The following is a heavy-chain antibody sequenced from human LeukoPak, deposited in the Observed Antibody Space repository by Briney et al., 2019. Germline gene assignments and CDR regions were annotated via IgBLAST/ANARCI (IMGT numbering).Heavy chain of an antibody. V-gene: IGHV3-74*01. J-gene: IGHJ4*02. CDR3: ARSSDSSGYYVH. CDR1: GFSLSGFW. CDR2: ISYDGSST. D-gene: IGHD3-22*01. Sequence: PGGSLRLSCVVPGFSLSGFWMHWVRQAPGKGLVWVSHISYDGSSTNYADSVEGRFTISRDNAKNTLYLQMNSLRVDDTAVYYCARSSDSSGYYVHWGQGTLVTVSS.